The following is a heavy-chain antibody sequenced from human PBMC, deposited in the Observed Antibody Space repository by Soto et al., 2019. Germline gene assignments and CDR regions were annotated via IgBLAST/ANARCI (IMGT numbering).Heavy chain of an antibody. D-gene: IGHD2-2*01. CDR3: AVYLYCSSTSCYPTSGAFDI. CDR1: GYTFTSYG. Sequence: ASVTVSCKASGYTFTSYGISWVRQAPGQGLEWMGWISAYNGNTNYAQKLQGRVTMTTDTSTSTAYMELRSLRSDDTAVYYCAVYLYCSSTSCYPTSGAFDIWGQGTMVTVSS. V-gene: IGHV1-18*01. CDR2: ISAYNGNT. J-gene: IGHJ3*02.